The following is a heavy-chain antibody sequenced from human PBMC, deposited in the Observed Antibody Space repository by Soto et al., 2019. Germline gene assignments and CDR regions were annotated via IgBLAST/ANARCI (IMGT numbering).Heavy chain of an antibody. V-gene: IGHV3-53*01. CDR2: IYSGGIT. D-gene: IGHD5-18*01. CDR1: GFSVSSNY. CDR3: ARDSTWIPYYHYGMDV. J-gene: IGHJ6*02. Sequence: EVQLVESGGGLIQPGGSLRLSCAASGFSVSSNYMSWVRQAPGKGLEWASVIYSGGITHYADSVKGRFTISRDNSKNTLYLQMNSLRAEDTAVYYCARDSTWIPYYHYGMDVWGQGTTVTVSS.